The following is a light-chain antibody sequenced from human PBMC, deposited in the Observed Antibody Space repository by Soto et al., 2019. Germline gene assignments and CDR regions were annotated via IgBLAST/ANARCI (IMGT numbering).Light chain of an antibody. CDR1: QSVSSTY. Sequence: IVFTQAPGTLCLSPGERATLSCRASQSVSSTYLAWYQQKPGQAPSLLIDGASSRATGIPDRFSGSGSGTAFTLTLSRLELEDFAVDYCQQYGSSPQTLCQGTKVDIK. CDR2: GAS. J-gene: IGKJ1*01. CDR3: QQYGSSPQT. V-gene: IGKV3-20*01.